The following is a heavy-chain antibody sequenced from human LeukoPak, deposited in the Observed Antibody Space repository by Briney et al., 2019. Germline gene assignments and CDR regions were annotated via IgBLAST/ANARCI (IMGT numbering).Heavy chain of an antibody. CDR2: IHYSGIT. V-gene: IGHV4-31*03. Sequence: SQTLSLTCTVSGGAISSDNYYWTWIRQHPEEGLEWIGYIHYSGITYYNPSLQSRVTISVDTSRNHFSLQLTSVTAADTAVYYCARYTSLSSNWFDPWGQGTLVTVSS. CDR3: ARYTSLSSNWFDP. CDR1: GGAISSDNYY. J-gene: IGHJ5*02. D-gene: IGHD6-6*01.